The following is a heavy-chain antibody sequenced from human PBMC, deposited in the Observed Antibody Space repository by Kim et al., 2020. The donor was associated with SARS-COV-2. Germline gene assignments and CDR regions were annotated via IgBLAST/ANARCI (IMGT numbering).Heavy chain of an antibody. CDR2: IDAGGGNT. Sequence: ASVKVSCKASGYTFSRYAIHWMRQAPGQRLEWMGWIDAGGGNTKYSQRFQGRVTITRDTSASTVYMELSSLTSDDTAIYYCARGWSATGIDPWGQGTLVTVSS. CDR1: GYTFSRYA. D-gene: IGHD2-15*01. V-gene: IGHV1-3*01. CDR3: ARGWSATGIDP. J-gene: IGHJ5*02.